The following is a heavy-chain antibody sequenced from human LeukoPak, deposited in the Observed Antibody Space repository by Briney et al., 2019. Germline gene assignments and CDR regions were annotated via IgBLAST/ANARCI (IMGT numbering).Heavy chain of an antibody. CDR3: AYISLSSGLDV. CDR2: ISYDGSNK. V-gene: IGHV3-30*03. Sequence: GGSLRLSCAASGFTFSSYVMHWVRQAPGKGLEWVAVISYDGSNKYYADSVKGRFTISRDNSKNTLYLQMNSLRAEDTAVHYCAYISLSSGLDVWGKGTTVTVSS. D-gene: IGHD6-6*01. J-gene: IGHJ6*04. CDR1: GFTFSSYV.